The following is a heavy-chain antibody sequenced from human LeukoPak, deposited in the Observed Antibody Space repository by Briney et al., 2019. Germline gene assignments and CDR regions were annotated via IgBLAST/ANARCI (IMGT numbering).Heavy chain of an antibody. J-gene: IGHJ6*03. CDR1: GYTFTSYG. CDR2: ISAYNGNT. CDR3: ASAPASAAFYYYYYYMDV. Sequence: GASVKVSCKASGYTFTSYGISWVRQAPGQGLEWMGWISAYNGNTNYAQKLQGRVTMTTDTSTSTAYMELRSLRSDDTAVYYCASAPASAAFYYYYYYMDVWGKGTTVTVSS. D-gene: IGHD2-2*01. V-gene: IGHV1-18*01.